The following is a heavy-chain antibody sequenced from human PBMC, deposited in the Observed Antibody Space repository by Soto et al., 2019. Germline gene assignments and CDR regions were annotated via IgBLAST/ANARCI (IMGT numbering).Heavy chain of an antibody. CDR3: ARGYDFFYAFDI. Sequence: ASETLSLTCTVSGGSISSSSYYWGWIRQPPGKGLEWIGSIYYSGSTYYNPSLKSRVTISVDTSKNQFSLKLSSVTAADTAVYYCARGYDFFYAFDIWGQGTMVTVSS. CDR2: IYYSGST. V-gene: IGHV4-39*01. J-gene: IGHJ3*02. CDR1: GGSISSSSYY. D-gene: IGHD5-12*01.